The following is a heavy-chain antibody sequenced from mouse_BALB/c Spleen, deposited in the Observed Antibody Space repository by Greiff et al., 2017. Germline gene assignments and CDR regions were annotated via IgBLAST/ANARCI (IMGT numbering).Heavy chain of an antibody. CDR1: GFTFSSFG. Sequence: EVQGVESGGGLVQPGGSRKLSCAASGFTFSSFGMHWVRQAPEKGLEWVAYISSGSSTIYYADTVKGRFTISRDNPKNTLFLQMTSLRSEDTAMYYCARRDYYGSSLDYWGQGTTLTVSS. D-gene: IGHD1-1*01. CDR2: ISSGSSTI. J-gene: IGHJ2*01. CDR3: ARRDYYGSSLDY. V-gene: IGHV5-17*02.